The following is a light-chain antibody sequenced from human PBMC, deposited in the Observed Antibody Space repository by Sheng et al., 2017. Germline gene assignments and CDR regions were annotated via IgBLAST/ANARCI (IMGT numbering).Light chain of an antibody. CDR1: NIETQS. CDR2: DDS. J-gene: IGLJ2*01. Sequence: SYELTQSPSVYCGPRTDGHDYLWGSNIETQSVHWYQQRPGQAPVLVLYDDSGRPSGIPERFSGSTSGNTATLTISRIEVGDEADYFVEVWDSSSDHPVFGGGTKVTVL. V-gene: IGLV3-21*02. CDR3: EVWDSSSDHPV.